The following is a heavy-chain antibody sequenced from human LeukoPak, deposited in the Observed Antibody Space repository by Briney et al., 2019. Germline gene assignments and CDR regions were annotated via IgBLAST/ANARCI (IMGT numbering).Heavy chain of an antibody. Sequence: PSETLSLTCTVSGGSISSSSYYWGWIRQPPGKGLEWIGRIYYSGSTYYNPSLKSRVTISVDTSKNQFSLKLSSVTAADTAVYYCARLADMITFGGVRDYWGQGTLVTVSS. CDR1: GGSISSSSYY. CDR2: IYYSGST. J-gene: IGHJ4*02. D-gene: IGHD3-16*01. V-gene: IGHV4-39*01. CDR3: ARLADMITFGGVRDY.